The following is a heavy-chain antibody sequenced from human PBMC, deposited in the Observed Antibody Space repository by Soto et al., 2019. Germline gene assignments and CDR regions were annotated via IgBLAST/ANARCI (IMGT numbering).Heavy chain of an antibody. CDR2: INPSGGST. D-gene: IGHD3-10*01. V-gene: IGHV1-46*03. CDR1: GYTFTSYY. J-gene: IGHJ4*02. CDR3: ARGPSITMVRGVLRSDDY. Sequence: ASVKVSCKASGYTFTSYYMHWVRQAPGQGLEWMGIINPSGGSTSYAQKFQGRVTMTRDTSTSTVYMELSSLRSEDTAVYYCARGPSITMVRGVLRSDDYWGQGTLVTVSS.